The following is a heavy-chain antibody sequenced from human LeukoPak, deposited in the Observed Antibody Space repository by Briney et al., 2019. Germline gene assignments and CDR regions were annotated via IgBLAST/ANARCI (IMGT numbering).Heavy chain of an antibody. D-gene: IGHD1-20*01. CDR3: ARDRRYNWNDGGGVYFDY. J-gene: IGHJ4*02. Sequence: ASVKVSCKASGGTFSSYAISWVRQAPGQGLEWMRGIIPIFGTANYAQKFQGRVTITADESTSTAYMELSSLRSEDTAVYYCARDRRYNWNDGGGVYFDYWGQGTLVTVSS. V-gene: IGHV1-69*01. CDR2: IIPIFGTA. CDR1: GGTFSSYA.